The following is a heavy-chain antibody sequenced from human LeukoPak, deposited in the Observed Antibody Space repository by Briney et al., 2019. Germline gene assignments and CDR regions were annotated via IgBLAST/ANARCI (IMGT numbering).Heavy chain of an antibody. CDR3: ARDIHYYDSSGYYYRGFDY. V-gene: IGHV3-23*01. Sequence: GGTLRLSCEASGFTFSHIGMAWVRQAPGKGLEWVSSIHPNGVNTHYADSVRGRFTISRDNSKNSLYLQMNSLRAEDTAVYYCARDIHYYDSSGYYYRGFDYWGQGTLVTVSS. CDR1: GFTFSHIG. J-gene: IGHJ4*02. CDR2: IHPNGVNT. D-gene: IGHD3-22*01.